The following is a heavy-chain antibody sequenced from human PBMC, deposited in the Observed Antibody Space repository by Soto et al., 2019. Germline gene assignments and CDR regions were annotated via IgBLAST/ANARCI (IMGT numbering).Heavy chain of an antibody. D-gene: IGHD4-17*01. CDR3: ARDSPYGEYYDSDY. J-gene: IGHJ4*02. CDR1: GYTFTSYA. CDR2: INAGNGNT. V-gene: IGHV1-3*01. Sequence: QVQLVQSGAEVKKPGASVKVSCKASGYTFTSYAMHWVRQAPGQRLEWMGWINAGNGNTKYSQKFQGRVTITRDTSASTAYMELSSLRSEDTAVYYCARDSPYGEYYDSDYWGQGTLVTVSS.